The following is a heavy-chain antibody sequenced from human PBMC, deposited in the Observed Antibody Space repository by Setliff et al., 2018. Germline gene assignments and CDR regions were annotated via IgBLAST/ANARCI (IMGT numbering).Heavy chain of an antibody. Sequence: GGSLRLSCAASGFTFSDYYMSWVRQDPGKGLEWVANIKQDGSEKYYVDSVKGRFTISRDNAKNSLYLQMNSLRAEDTAMYYCARDLDWAFDYWGQGTLVTVSS. CDR2: IKQDGSEK. CDR1: GFTFSDYY. CDR3: ARDLDWAFDY. D-gene: IGHD3-9*01. J-gene: IGHJ4*02. V-gene: IGHV3-7*01.